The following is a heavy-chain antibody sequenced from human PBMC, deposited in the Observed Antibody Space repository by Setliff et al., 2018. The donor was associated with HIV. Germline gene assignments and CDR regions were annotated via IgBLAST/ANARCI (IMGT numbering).Heavy chain of an antibody. Sequence: SETLSLTCAVYGGSFSGYYWTWVRQSPGKGLEWIGEVNHSGRTNYNPSLKSRLAISGDMSKSQFSLSLRSVAAADTAVYYCARGVKGVIITYYYYCMDVWGKGTEVTVSS. CDR2: VNHSGRT. CDR3: ARGVKGVIITYYYYCMDV. J-gene: IGHJ6*03. CDR1: GGSFSGYY. V-gene: IGHV4-34*01. D-gene: IGHD3-10*01.